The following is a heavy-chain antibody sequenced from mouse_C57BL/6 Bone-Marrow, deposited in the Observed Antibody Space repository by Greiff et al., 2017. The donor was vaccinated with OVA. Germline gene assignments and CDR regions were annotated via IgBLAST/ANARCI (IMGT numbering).Heavy chain of an antibody. Sequence: VQLKESGPGMVKPSQSLSLTCTVTGYSITSGYDWHWIRHFPGNKLEWMGYISYSGSTNYNPSLKSRISITHDTSKNHFFLKLNSVTTEDTATYDCARADYYGSSWDFDYWGQGTTLTVSS. CDR2: ISYSGST. J-gene: IGHJ2*01. CDR3: ARADYYGSSWDFDY. D-gene: IGHD1-1*01. CDR1: GYSITSGYD. V-gene: IGHV3-1*01.